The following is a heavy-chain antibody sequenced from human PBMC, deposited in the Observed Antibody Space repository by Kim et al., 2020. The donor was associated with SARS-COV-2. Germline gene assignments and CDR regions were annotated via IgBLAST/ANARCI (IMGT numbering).Heavy chain of an antibody. CDR3: ARQSAVVVVETVEA. V-gene: IGHV4-39*01. J-gene: IGHJ5*02. D-gene: IGHD2-15*01. Sequence: NPSVKGRVTISVDTSKNQFYRKLSSVAAADTAVYHCARQSAVVVVETVEAWGQGTLVTVSS.